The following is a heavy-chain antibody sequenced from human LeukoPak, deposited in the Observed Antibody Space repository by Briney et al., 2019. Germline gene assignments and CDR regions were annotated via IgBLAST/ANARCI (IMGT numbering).Heavy chain of an antibody. CDR1: GYSISSGYY. CDR3: ASLTTADAFDI. Sequence: SETLSLTCTVSGYSISSGYYWGWIRQPPGKGLEWIGSIYHSGSTYYNPSLKSRVTISVDTSKNQFSLKLSSVTAADTAVFYCASLTTADAFDIWGQGTMVTVSS. V-gene: IGHV4-38-2*02. CDR2: IYHSGST. D-gene: IGHD3-22*01. J-gene: IGHJ3*02.